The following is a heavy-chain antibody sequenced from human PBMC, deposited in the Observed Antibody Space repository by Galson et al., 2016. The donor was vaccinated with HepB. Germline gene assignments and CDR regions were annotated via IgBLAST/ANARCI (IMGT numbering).Heavy chain of an antibody. D-gene: IGHD6-13*01. Sequence: TLSLTCTVSGDFINNGGYHWNWIRQLPGKGLEWIGYIPNSGSTFYHPSLNSRLSMSIDTSKKQFFLKLRSVTVADTAVYYCAKDLGGFCTSSSCFLKFFDYWGQGSPVTVSS. CDR2: IPNSGST. CDR3: AKDLGGFCTSSSCFLKFFDY. J-gene: IGHJ4*02. CDR1: GDFINNGGYH. V-gene: IGHV4-31*03.